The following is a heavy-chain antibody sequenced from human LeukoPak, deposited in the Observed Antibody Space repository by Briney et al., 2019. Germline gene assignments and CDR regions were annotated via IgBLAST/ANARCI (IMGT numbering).Heavy chain of an antibody. V-gene: IGHV4-59*01. CDR1: ADSISSYY. Sequence: TSETLSLTCTVSADSISSYYWNWIRQPPGKGLEWIGYIYYSGSTNYNPSLKSRVTISVDTSKNQFSLNLSSATAADTAVYYCVRGAVAGRGYFDSWGQGTLVTVSS. CDR3: VRGAVAGRGYFDS. J-gene: IGHJ4*02. CDR2: IYYSGST. D-gene: IGHD6-19*01.